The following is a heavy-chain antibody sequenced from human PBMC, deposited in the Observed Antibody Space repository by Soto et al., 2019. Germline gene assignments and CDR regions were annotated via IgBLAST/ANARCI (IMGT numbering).Heavy chain of an antibody. V-gene: IGHV1-46*01. CDR1: GYTFTSYY. CDR2: INPSGGST. CDR3: ARDPSDGDYYYYYGMDV. D-gene: IGHD7-27*01. J-gene: IGHJ6*02. Sequence: GASVKVSCKASGYTFTSYYMHWVRQAPGQGLEWMGIINPSGGSTSYAQKFQGRVTMTRDTSTSTVYMELSSLRSEDTAVYYCARDPSDGDYYYYYGMDVWGQGTTVTVSS.